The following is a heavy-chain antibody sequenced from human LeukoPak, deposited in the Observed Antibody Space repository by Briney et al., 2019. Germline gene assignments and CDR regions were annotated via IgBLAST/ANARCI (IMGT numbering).Heavy chain of an antibody. D-gene: IGHD3-22*01. J-gene: IGHJ4*02. CDR1: GGSISSENYY. Sequence: SQTLSLTCSVSGGSISSENYYWSWIRQPAGKGLEWIGRIYTGGSANYNPSLNSRVTISVDTSKTRFSLMFNSVPAAAPAAYYCAREVYFEGSGYYFRYFDSWGQGTLVTVSS. CDR3: AREVYFEGSGYYFRYFDS. CDR2: IYTGGSA. V-gene: IGHV4-61*02.